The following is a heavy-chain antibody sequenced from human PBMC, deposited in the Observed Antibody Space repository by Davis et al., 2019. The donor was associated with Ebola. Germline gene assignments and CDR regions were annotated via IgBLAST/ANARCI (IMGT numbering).Heavy chain of an antibody. V-gene: IGHV3-9*01. CDR2: ISWNSGTI. J-gene: IGHJ3*02. CDR1: GFTFDDYA. D-gene: IGHD6-19*01. CDR3: TKDLRAVAGLLDASDI. Sequence: SLKISCAASGFTFDDYAMHWVRQAPGKGLEWVAGISWNSGTIGYADSVKGRFTISRDNAKNSLYLEMNSPRAEDTALYYCTKDLRAVAGLLDASDIWGQGTMVTVSS.